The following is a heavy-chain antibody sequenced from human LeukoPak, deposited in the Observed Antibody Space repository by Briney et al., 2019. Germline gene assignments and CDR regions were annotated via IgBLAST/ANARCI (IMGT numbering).Heavy chain of an antibody. CDR1: GFTFDNVW. CDR2: IKSKSDGGTT. D-gene: IGHD1-26*01. CDR3: TPGPRWEATADY. J-gene: IGHJ4*02. V-gene: IGHV3-15*01. Sequence: PGGSLRLSCAASGFTFDNVWMSWVRQAPGKGLEWVGRIKSKSDGGTTDYAAPVKGRFTISRDDSKNTLYLQMNSLKTEDTAVYDCTPGPRWEATADYWGQGTLVTISS.